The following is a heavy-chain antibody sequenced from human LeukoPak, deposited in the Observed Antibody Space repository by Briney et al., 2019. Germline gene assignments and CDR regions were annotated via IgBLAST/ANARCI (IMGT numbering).Heavy chain of an antibody. CDR1: GYTFTGYY. D-gene: IGHD3-3*01. Sequence: ASVKVSCKASGYTFTGYYMHWVRQAPGQGLEWMGWINPNSGGTNHAQKFQGRVTMTRDTSISTAYMELSRLRSDDTAVYYCARDLGHDFWSGYYPFDFWGQGTLVTVSS. CDR3: ARDLGHDFWSGYYPFDF. V-gene: IGHV1-2*02. J-gene: IGHJ4*02. CDR2: INPNSGGT.